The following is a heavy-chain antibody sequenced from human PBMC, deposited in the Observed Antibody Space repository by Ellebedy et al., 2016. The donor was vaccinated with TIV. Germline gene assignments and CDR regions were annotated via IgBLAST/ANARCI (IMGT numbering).Heavy chain of an antibody. CDR3: AKTPRDILTGWGAFDI. V-gene: IGHV4-59*01. CDR1: GGSISTYY. Sequence: MPSETLSLTCTVSGGSISTYYWSWILQPPGKGLEWIGYVYYSGSTNYNPSLESRVTISLDTSKNQFSLKLSSVTAADTAVYYCAKTPRDILTGWGAFDIWGQGTMVTVSS. CDR2: VYYSGST. D-gene: IGHD3-9*01. J-gene: IGHJ3*02.